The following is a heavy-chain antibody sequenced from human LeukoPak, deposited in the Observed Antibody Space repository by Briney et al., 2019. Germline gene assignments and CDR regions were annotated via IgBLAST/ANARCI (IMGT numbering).Heavy chain of an antibody. D-gene: IGHD3-16*01. J-gene: IGHJ3*02. Sequence: GGSLRLSCVGSRFSLSSYWMSWVRQAPGKGLEWVANIKQDGNVKQYADSVKGRFTISRDNAKNSVYVEMNDLRVEDTAVYYCAAGDTFDIWGQGTLVTVSS. V-gene: IGHV3-7*01. CDR2: IKQDGNVK. CDR3: AAGDTFDI. CDR1: RFSLSSYW.